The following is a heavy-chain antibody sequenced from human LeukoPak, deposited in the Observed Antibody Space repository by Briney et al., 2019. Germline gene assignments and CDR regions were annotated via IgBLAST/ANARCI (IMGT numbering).Heavy chain of an antibody. V-gene: IGHV3-21*01. Sequence: GGSLRLSCAASGFTFSSYSMNWVRQAPGKGLEWVSSISSSSSYIYYADSVKGRFTISRDNSKNTLYLQMNSLRAEDTAVYYCARDWESTYYYDSSGYPYYWGQGTLVTVSS. CDR2: ISSSSSYI. D-gene: IGHD3-22*01. J-gene: IGHJ4*02. CDR3: ARDWESTYYYDSSGYPYY. CDR1: GFTFSSYS.